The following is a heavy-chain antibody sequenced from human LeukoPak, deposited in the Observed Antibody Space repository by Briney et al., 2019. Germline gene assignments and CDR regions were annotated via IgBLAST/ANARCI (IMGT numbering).Heavy chain of an antibody. Sequence: PGGSLRLSCAASGFTLSSYGMHWVRQAPGKGLEWLAVISYDGSNKYYADSVKGRFTISRDNSKNTLYLQMNSLRAEDTAVYYCAKVTMVRGVTQSGDYWGQGTLVTVSS. J-gene: IGHJ4*02. CDR1: GFTLSSYG. V-gene: IGHV3-30*18. CDR2: ISYDGSNK. D-gene: IGHD3-10*01. CDR3: AKVTMVRGVTQSGDY.